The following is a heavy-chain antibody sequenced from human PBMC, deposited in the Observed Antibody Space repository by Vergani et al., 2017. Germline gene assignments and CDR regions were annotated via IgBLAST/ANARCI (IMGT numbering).Heavy chain of an antibody. J-gene: IGHJ6*02. CDR2: IKSKTDGGTT. Sequence: EVQLVESGGGLVKPGGSLRLSCAASGFTFSNAWMSWVRQAPGTGLEWVGRIKSKTDGGTTDYAAPVKGRFTISRDDSKNTLYLQMNSLKTEDTAVYYCTTVSSSCWYGVYYYYGMDVWGQGTTVTVSS. CDR1: GFTFSNAW. V-gene: IGHV3-15*01. D-gene: IGHD6-19*01. CDR3: TTVSSSCWYGVYYYYGMDV.